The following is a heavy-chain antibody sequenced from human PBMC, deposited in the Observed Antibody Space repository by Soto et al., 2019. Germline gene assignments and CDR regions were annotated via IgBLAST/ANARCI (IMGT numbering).Heavy chain of an antibody. D-gene: IGHD6-19*01. J-gene: IGHJ6*02. CDR2: ISYDGSNK. V-gene: IGHV3-30*03. Sequence: GGSLRLSCAASGFTFSSYGMHWVRQAPGKGLEWVAVISYDGSNKYYADSVKGRFTISRDNSKNTLYLQMNSLRAEDTAVYYCEAEESYYYYGMDVWGQGTTVTVSS. CDR3: EAEESYYYYGMDV. CDR1: GFTFSSYG.